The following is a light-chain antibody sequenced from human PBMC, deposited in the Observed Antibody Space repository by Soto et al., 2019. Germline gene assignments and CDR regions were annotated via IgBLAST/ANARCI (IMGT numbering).Light chain of an antibody. CDR1: SGSIGSNT. CDR2: EDD. V-gene: IGLV6-57*04. J-gene: IGLJ2*01. CDR3: HSYDTTTVV. Sequence: FMLTQPHSVSESPGKTVTISCTRSSGSIGSNTVQWYRQRPGSAPTIVIYEDDQRPSGVPNRFSGSIDRYSNSASLTVSGLQAEADADYYCHSYDTTTVVFGGGTKLTVL.